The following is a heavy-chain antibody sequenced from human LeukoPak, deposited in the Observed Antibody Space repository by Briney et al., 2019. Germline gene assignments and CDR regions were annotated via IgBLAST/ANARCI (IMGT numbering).Heavy chain of an antibody. J-gene: IGHJ4*02. D-gene: IGHD4-23*01. CDR3: ARGRLPSTVLTPLDD. CDR1: GGSINSNY. V-gene: IGHV4-59*01. CDR2: IYYSGST. Sequence: NPSETLSLACTVSGGSINSNYWSWIRQPPGKGLEWIGYIYYSGSTNYYPSLKSRVTISVDASKNQFSLMLSSVTAADTAVYYCARGRLPSTVLTPLDDWGQGTLVTVSS.